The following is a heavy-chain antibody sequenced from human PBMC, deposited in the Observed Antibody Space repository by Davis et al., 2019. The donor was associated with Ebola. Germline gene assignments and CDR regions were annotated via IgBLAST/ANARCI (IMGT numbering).Heavy chain of an antibody. CDR3: ARELNYCSSTSCYTGWFDP. D-gene: IGHD2-2*02. V-gene: IGHV1-69*04. CDR2: IIPILGIA. Sequence: SVKVSCKASGCTFSSYAISWVRQAPGQGLEWMGRIIPILGIANYAQKFQGRVTITADKSTSTAYMELSSLRSEDTAVYYCARELNYCSSTSCYTGWFDPWGQGTLVTVSS. J-gene: IGHJ5*02. CDR1: GCTFSSYA.